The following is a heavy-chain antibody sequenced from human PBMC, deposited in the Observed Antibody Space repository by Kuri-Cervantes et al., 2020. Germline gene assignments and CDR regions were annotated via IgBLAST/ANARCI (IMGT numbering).Heavy chain of an antibody. CDR1: GFTLRSYV. CDR3: AKGRCSDGTCYPTYFDY. CDR2: ISGSGDSI. D-gene: IGHD2-15*01. Sequence: GESLKISCAASGFTLRSYVMSWVRQAPGKGLEWLSGISGSGDSIYYADSVKGRFTISRDNSKNTVYLQMNSLRAEDTAVYYCAKGRCSDGTCYPTYFDYWGQGTLVTVSS. J-gene: IGHJ4*02. V-gene: IGHV3-23*01.